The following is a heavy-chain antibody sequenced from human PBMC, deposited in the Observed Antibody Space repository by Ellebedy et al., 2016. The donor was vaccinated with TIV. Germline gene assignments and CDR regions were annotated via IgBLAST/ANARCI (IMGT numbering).Heavy chain of an antibody. CDR2: IDPSDSYT. J-gene: IGHJ5*02. D-gene: IGHD5-12*01. CDR1: GYSFTSYW. Sequence: GESLKISXKGSGYSFTSYWISWVRQMPGKGLEWMGRIDPSDSYTNYSPPFQGQVTISADKSISTAYLQWSSLKASDTAMYYCARQCGGGYSGYDCGGWFDPWGQGTLVTVSS. CDR3: ARQCGGGYSGYDCGGWFDP. V-gene: IGHV5-10-1*04.